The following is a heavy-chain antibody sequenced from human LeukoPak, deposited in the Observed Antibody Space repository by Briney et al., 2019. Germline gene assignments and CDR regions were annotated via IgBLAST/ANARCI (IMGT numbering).Heavy chain of an antibody. CDR3: ARETAMGHYFDY. Sequence: ASVKVSCKASGYTFTGYYMHWVRQAPGQGLEWMGWINPNSGGTNYAQKFQGRVTMTRDTSISTAYMELSRLRSDDTAVYYCARETAMGHYFDYWGQGTLVTVSS. D-gene: IGHD5-18*01. J-gene: IGHJ4*02. CDR2: INPNSGGT. CDR1: GYTFTGYY. V-gene: IGHV1-2*02.